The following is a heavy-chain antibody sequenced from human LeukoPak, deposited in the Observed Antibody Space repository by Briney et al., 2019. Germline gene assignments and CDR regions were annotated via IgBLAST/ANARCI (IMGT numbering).Heavy chain of an antibody. CDR2: ISYDGSNK. D-gene: IGHD1-26*01. CDR1: GFTFSGYG. CDR3: AKDRGSYGDGYYYGMDV. Sequence: GGSLRLSCAASGFTFSGYGMHWVRQAPGKGLEWVAVISYDGSNKYYADSVKGRFTISRDNSKNTLYLQMNSLRAEDTAVYYCAKDRGSYGDGYYYGMDVWGQGTTVTVSS. J-gene: IGHJ6*02. V-gene: IGHV3-30*18.